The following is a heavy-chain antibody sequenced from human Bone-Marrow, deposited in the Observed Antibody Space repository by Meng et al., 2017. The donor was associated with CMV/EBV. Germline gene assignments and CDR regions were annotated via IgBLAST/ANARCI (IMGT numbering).Heavy chain of an antibody. CDR1: GDSFSNYF. D-gene: IGHD2/OR15-2a*01. Sequence: GSLRLSCAVYGDSFSNYFWNWVRQPPGKGLEWIGEINNKASTNYNPSLKSRVTMSVDTSKNQFSLKLTSVTAADTAVYYCARSNYCNTIPCSLLRAEHYYGLDVWGQGTTVTVSS. J-gene: IGHJ6*02. V-gene: IGHV4-34*01. CDR2: INNKAST. CDR3: ARSNYCNTIPCSLLRAEHYYGLDV.